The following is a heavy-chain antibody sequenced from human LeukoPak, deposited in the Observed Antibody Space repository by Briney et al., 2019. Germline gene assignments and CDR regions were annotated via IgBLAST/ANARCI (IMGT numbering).Heavy chain of an antibody. CDR3: ANSRYYGSGSYYPSFHI. D-gene: IGHD3-10*01. V-gene: IGHV3-23*01. Sequence: PGGSLRLSCAASGFMFSSYGMSWVRQAPGKGLEWVSGITNSGGSYYADSVRGRFTISRDNSKNTVFLQMDSLRAEDTAVYYCANSRYYGSGSYYPSFHIWGQGTMATVSS. CDR1: GFMFSSYG. CDR2: ITNSGGS. J-gene: IGHJ3*02.